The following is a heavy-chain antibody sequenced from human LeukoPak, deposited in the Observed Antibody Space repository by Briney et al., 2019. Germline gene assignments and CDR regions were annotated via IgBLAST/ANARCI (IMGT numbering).Heavy chain of an antibody. V-gene: IGHV3-23*01. D-gene: IGHD3-10*01. J-gene: IGHJ4*02. Sequence: GGSLRLSCAASGFTYSSYAMSWVRQAPGKGLEWVSAISGSGDSTYYADSVKGRFTISRDNSKNTLYLQMNSLRAEDTAVYYCAKDPTMVRGVHFDYWGQGTLVTVSS. CDR3: AKDPTMVRGVHFDY. CDR2: ISGSGDST. CDR1: GFTYSSYA.